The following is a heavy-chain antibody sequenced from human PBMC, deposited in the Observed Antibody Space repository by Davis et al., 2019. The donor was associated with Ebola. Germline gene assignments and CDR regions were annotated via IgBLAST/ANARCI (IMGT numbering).Heavy chain of an antibody. D-gene: IGHD3-3*01. CDR2: SNGDGSST. V-gene: IGHV3-74*01. CDR1: GFTFRSSW. J-gene: IGHJ6*03. Sequence: GESLKISCAASGFTFRSSWMHWVRQAPGKGLVWVSRSNGDGSSTIYADSVKGRFTISRDNAKNSLYLQMNSLRDEDTAVYYCARKGWDFWSGHGENYYYFMDVWGKGTTVTVSS. CDR3: ARKGWDFWSGHGENYYYFMDV.